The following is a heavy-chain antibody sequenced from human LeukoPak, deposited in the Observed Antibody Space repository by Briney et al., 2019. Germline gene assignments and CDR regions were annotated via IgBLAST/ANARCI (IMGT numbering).Heavy chain of an antibody. CDR1: GYTFTGYY. CDR2: INPNSGGT. CDR3: ARGSSSWYDNWFDP. D-gene: IGHD6-13*01. J-gene: IGHJ5*02. Sequence: ASVKVSCKASGYTFTGYYMHWVRQAPGQGLEWMGWINPNSGGTNYAQKFQGRVTMTTDTSTSTAYMELRSLRSDDTAVYYCARGSSSWYDNWFDPWGQGTLVTVSS. V-gene: IGHV1-2*02.